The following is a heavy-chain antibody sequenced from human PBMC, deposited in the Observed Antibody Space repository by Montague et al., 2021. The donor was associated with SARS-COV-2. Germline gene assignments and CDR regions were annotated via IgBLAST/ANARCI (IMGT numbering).Heavy chain of an antibody. CDR3: ARDSRTSGWGYWYHGLDV. J-gene: IGHJ6*01. CDR2: IYTSGRT. Sequence: SETLSLTCGVSSASINSEYWSWIRLHAGNVLECIGCIYTSGRTNHSPSLKSRVTISVDTSRNHLSLKLTSVTAADTAVDYCARDSRTSGWGYWYHGLDVWGQGTKVIVSS. V-gene: IGHV4-4*07. D-gene: IGHD6-19*01. CDR1: SASINSEY.